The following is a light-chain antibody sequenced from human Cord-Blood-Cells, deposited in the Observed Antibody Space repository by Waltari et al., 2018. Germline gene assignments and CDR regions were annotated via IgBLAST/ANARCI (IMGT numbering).Light chain of an antibody. Sequence: DIQMTQPPSSVSASVGDRVTITCRARQGISSWLAWYQQKPGKAPKLLLYAASSLQSTVPPRVSGSGSGTDFTYSISILQPEDFATYYGQQDNSFPVPFDAGTKVDI. CDR1: QGISSW. V-gene: IGKV1-12*01. J-gene: IGKJ3*01. CDR2: AAS. CDR3: QQDNSFPVP.